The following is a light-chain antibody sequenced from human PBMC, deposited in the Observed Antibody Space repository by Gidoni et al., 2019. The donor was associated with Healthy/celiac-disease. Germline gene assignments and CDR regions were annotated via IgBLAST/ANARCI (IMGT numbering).Light chain of an antibody. CDR3: QSADSSGTYVV. CDR1: ALPKQY. J-gene: IGLJ2*01. V-gene: IGLV3-25*02. CDR2: KDS. Sequence: SYELTQPPSVSVSPGQTARITCSGDALPKQYAYWYQQKQGQAPVLVIYKDSERPSGIPERFSGSSSGTTVTLTISGDQAEDEDDYYCQSADSSGTYVVFGGGTKLTVL.